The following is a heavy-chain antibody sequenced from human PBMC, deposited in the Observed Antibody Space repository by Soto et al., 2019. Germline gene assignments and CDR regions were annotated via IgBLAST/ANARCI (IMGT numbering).Heavy chain of an antibody. J-gene: IGHJ4*02. V-gene: IGHV3-23*01. CDR1: GFTFSSYA. D-gene: IGHD2-15*01. Sequence: GGSLRLSCAASGFTFSSYAMSWVRQAPGKGLEWVSAISGSGGRTYYADSVKGRFTISRDNSKNTLYLQMNSLRAEDTAVYYCAAQGYCSGGSCYVAPIDYWGQGTLVTVSS. CDR2: ISGSGGRT. CDR3: AAQGYCSGGSCYVAPIDY.